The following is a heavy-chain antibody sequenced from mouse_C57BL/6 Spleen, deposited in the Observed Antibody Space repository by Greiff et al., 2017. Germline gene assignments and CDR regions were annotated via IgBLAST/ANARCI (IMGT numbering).Heavy chain of an antibody. CDR1: GYSFTGYY. Sequence: EVQVVESGPELVKPGASVKISCKASGYSFTGYYMNWVKQSPEKSLEWIGEINPSTGGTTYNQKFKAKATLTVDKSSSTAYMQLKSLTSEDSAVYYCARCYDYDGFAYWGQGTLVTVSA. J-gene: IGHJ3*01. CDR3: ARCYDYDGFAY. D-gene: IGHD2-4*01. CDR2: INPSTGGT. V-gene: IGHV1-42*01.